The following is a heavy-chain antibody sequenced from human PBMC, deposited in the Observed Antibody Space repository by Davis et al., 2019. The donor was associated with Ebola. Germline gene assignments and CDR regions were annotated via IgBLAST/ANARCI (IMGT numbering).Heavy chain of an antibody. Sequence: MPSETLSLTCAVCGGSFSGYYWSWIRQPPGKGLEWIGEINHSGSSNYNPSLKSRVTISVDTSKNQFSLKLNSVTAADTAVYYCARGKAARGWFDPWGQGTLVTVSS. J-gene: IGHJ5*02. V-gene: IGHV4-34*01. CDR2: INHSGSS. CDR1: GGSFSGYY. D-gene: IGHD2-15*01. CDR3: ARGKAARGWFDP.